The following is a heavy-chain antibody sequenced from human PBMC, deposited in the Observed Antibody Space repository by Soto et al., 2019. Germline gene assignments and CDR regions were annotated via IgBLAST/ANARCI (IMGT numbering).Heavy chain of an antibody. J-gene: IGHJ4*02. CDR3: VRCGSNYAS. CDR2: IKPDESEK. V-gene: IGHV3-7*01. CDR1: GFTFSDSW. D-gene: IGHD4-4*01. Sequence: EVQLVESGGGLVQPGGSLRLSCTASGFTFSDSWMTWVRQAPGKGLEWVARIKPDESEKKYADSVKGRFSISRDNAKNSMYWQCDTVRGMETVVYYWVRCGSNYASGGQGTLVTVSS.